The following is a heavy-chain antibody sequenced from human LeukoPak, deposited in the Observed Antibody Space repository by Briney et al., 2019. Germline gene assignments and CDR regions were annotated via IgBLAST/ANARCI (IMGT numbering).Heavy chain of an antibody. J-gene: IGHJ6*03. CDR1: GGSISSGSYY. D-gene: IGHD1-1*01. V-gene: IGHV4-61*02. Sequence: SETLSLTRTVSGGSISSGSYYWSWIRQPAGKGLEWIGRIYTSGSTNYNPSLKSRATISVDTSKNQFSLKLSSVTAADTAVYYCAREVVRYTHTTDGYYYYMDVWGKGTTVTVSS. CDR3: AREVVRYTHTTDGYYYYMDV. CDR2: IYTSGST.